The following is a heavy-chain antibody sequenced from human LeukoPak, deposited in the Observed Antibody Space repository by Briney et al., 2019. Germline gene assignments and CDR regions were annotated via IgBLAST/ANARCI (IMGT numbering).Heavy chain of an antibody. Sequence: PGGSLRLSCAASGFTFSSYAMSWVRQAPGKGLEWVSYISSSSSTIYYADSVKGRFTISRDNAKNSLYLQMNSLRAEDTAVYYCARRPRNSGYGEYYYMDVWGKGTTVTVSS. J-gene: IGHJ6*03. CDR3: ARRPRNSGYGEYYYMDV. CDR2: ISSSSSTI. V-gene: IGHV3-48*01. D-gene: IGHD5-12*01. CDR1: GFTFSSYA.